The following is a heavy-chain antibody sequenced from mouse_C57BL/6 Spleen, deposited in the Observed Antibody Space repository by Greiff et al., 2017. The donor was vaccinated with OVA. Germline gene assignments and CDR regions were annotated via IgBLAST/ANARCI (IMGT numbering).Heavy chain of an antibody. V-gene: IGHV1-64*01. D-gene: IGHD4-1*01. CDR2: IHPNRGST. J-gene: IGHJ2*01. CDR3: ARTGSYFDY. Sequence: QVQLQQPGAELVKPGASVKLSCKASGYTFTSYWMPWVKQRPGHGLEWIGMIHPNRGSTTYNEKFKSKATLTVDKSSSTAYMQLSSLTSEDSAVYYCARTGSYFDYWGQGTTLTVSS. CDR1: GYTFTSYW.